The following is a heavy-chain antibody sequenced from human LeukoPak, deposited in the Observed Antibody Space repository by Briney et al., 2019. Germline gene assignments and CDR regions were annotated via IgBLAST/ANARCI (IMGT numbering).Heavy chain of an antibody. CDR2: IYYSGNT. J-gene: IGHJ4*02. CDR1: GVSISSSNSY. Sequence: SETLSLTCTVSGVSISSSNSYWGWIRQPPGKGLEWIGSIYYSGNTYYNASLKSQVSISIDTSKNQFSLRLTSVTAADTAVYYCASLGVYGDPGWGQGTLVTVSS. V-gene: IGHV4-39*01. D-gene: IGHD4-17*01. CDR3: ASLGVYGDPG.